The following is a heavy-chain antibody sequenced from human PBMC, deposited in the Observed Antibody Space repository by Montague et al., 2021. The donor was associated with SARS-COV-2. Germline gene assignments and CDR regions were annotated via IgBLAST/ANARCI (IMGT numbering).Heavy chain of an antibody. Sequence: SETLSLTCAVYGGSFSGYYWTWIRQSPGKGLEWIAEINHSGTTNYNFNPSLRSRVTISVDTSESQFSLKLSSVTAADTGVYYCARWDPQTLTLIGLRGKSASDYWGQGTLVTVSS. V-gene: IGHV4-34*01. CDR2: INHSGTT. CDR1: GGSFSGYY. CDR3: ARWDPQTLTLIGLRGKSASDY. D-gene: IGHD4-23*01. J-gene: IGHJ4*02.